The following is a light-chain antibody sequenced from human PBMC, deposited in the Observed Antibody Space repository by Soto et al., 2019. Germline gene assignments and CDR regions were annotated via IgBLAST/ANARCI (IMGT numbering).Light chain of an antibody. CDR3: QQYHTWPIT. V-gene: IGKV3-15*01. CDR2: GAS. J-gene: IGKJ4*01. CDR1: QRVSRK. Sequence: DIVMTPSLATLSVALGERVTFSCRASQRVSRKLTWYQNKPSQAPRLLISGASTGATGIPARFSGSGSGTEFTLTISSLQSEDCAIYYCQQYHTWPITFGGGTKVDIK.